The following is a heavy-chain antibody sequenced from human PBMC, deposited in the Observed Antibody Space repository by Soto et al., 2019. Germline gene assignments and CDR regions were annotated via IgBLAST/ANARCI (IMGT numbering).Heavy chain of an antibody. J-gene: IGHJ4*02. CDR3: ARVGYGYYLNYFDY. Sequence: QVQLVESGGGVVQPGRSLRLSCAASGFTFSDYGMYWVRQAPGKGLEWVAMIWYDGSRQFYADSVKGRFTFSRDNSKNTLYLQMNSLRAEDTAVYYCARVGYGYYLNYFDYWGQGTLVTVSS. V-gene: IGHV3-33*01. CDR2: IWYDGSRQ. D-gene: IGHD4-17*01. CDR1: GFTFSDYG.